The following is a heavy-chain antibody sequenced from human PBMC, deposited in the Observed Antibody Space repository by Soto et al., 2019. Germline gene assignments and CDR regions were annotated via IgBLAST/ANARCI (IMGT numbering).Heavy chain of an antibody. Sequence: PGGSLRLSWAASGFTFSSYAMNWVRQAQGKGLEWVSAISGSNAGTYFADSVKGRFTISRDNSKNTLYLQMNSLRAEDTALYYCARARSYYDSSGSYSPPYWGQGTLVTVPS. CDR3: ARARSYYDSSGSYSPPY. CDR1: GFTFSSYA. V-gene: IGHV3-23*01. CDR2: ISGSNAGT. D-gene: IGHD3-22*01. J-gene: IGHJ4*02.